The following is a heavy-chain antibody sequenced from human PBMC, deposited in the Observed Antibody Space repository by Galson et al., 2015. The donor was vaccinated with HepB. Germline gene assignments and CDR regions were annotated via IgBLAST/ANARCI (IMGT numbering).Heavy chain of an antibody. D-gene: IGHD2-15*01. J-gene: IGHJ6*02. CDR2: ISYDGSNK. Sequence: SLRLSCAASGFTFSSYAMHWVRQAPGKGLEWVAVISYDGSNKYYADSVKGRFTISRDNSKNTLYLQMNSLRAEDTAVYYCARGGAEYCSGGSCEHYYYYGMDVWGQGTTVTVSS. CDR3: ARGGAEYCSGGSCEHYYYYGMDV. V-gene: IGHV3-30-3*01. CDR1: GFTFSSYA.